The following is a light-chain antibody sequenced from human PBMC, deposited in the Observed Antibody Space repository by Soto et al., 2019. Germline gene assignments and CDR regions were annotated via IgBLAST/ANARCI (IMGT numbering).Light chain of an antibody. CDR3: QKYDSAPWT. CDR1: QPISNY. CDR2: AAS. J-gene: IGKJ1*01. V-gene: IGKV1-27*01. Sequence: DIQMTQSPSTLSASVGDRVTITCRASQPISNYLAWYQQKPGKVPKLLIYAASTVPSGAPSRFSGSGVGTDFTLTITSLQPEDVATYYCQKYDSAPWTFGQGTKVDIK.